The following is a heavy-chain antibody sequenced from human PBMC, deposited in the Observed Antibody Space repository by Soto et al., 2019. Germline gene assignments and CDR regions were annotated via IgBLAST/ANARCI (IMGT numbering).Heavy chain of an antibody. CDR3: ARGITMVRGVMGDAFDI. V-gene: IGHV4-59*08. CDR1: GGSISSYY. Sequence: PSETLSLTCSVSGGSISSYYWSWIRQPPGKGLEWIGYIYYSGSTNYNPSLKSRVTMSVDTSKNQFSLKLSSVTAADTAVYYCARGITMVRGVMGDAFDIWGQGTMVTVSS. D-gene: IGHD3-10*01. J-gene: IGHJ3*02. CDR2: IYYSGST.